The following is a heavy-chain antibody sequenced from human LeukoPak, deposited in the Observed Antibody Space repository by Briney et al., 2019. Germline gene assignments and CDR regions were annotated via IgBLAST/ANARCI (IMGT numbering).Heavy chain of an antibody. J-gene: IGHJ4*02. Sequence: ASVKVSCKASGYTFTSYGISWVRQAPGQGLEWMGWISAYNGNTNYAQKLQGRVTMTTDTSTSTAYMELRSLRSDDTAVYYCARVGYCSGDSCSYYFDYWGQGTLVTVSS. CDR2: ISAYNGNT. CDR3: ARVGYCSGDSCSYYFDY. V-gene: IGHV1-18*01. D-gene: IGHD2-15*01. CDR1: GYTFTSYG.